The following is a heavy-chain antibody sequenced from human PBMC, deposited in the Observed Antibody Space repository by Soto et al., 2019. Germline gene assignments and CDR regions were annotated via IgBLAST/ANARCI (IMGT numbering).Heavy chain of an antibody. J-gene: IGHJ6*02. CDR3: ARGGSHYEGSGYYQGHV. CDR2: IVPIFGA. D-gene: IGHD3-22*01. V-gene: IGHV1-69*12. Sequence: QVQLVQSGAEVKKPGSSVKVSCKSSGGTFSNYGFSWVRQAPGQGLECMGVIVPIFGAEHPQKFQGRVTITADESTNTGFMELRGLRAEDTAVNYCARGGSHYEGSGYYQGHVWGQGTTVTVSS. CDR1: GGTFSNYG.